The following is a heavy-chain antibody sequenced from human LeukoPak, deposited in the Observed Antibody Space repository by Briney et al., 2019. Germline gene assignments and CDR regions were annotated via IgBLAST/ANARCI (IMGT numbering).Heavy chain of an antibody. J-gene: IGHJ6*02. V-gene: IGHV3-21*01. Sequence: GGSLRLSCATSGFIFSTYALSWVRQAPGKGLEWVSSISSSSSYIYYADSVKGRFTISRDNAKNSLYLQMNSLRAEDTAVYYCAREEEGYYGSGSDYYGMDVWGQGTTVTVSS. CDR1: GFIFSTYA. CDR3: AREEEGYYGSGSDYYGMDV. D-gene: IGHD3-10*01. CDR2: ISSSSSYI.